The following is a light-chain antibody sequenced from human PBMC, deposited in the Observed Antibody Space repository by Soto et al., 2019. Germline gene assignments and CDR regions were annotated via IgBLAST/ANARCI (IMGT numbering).Light chain of an antibody. CDR2: DAS. V-gene: IGKV3-11*01. CDR1: QSVPNNY. Sequence: EIVLTQSPGTLSLSPGERATLSCRASQSVPNNYLAWYQQKPGQAPRLLIYDASNRATGIPARFSGSGSGTDFTLTISSLEPEDFAVYYCQQRSNWPPAFGQGTRLEI. CDR3: QQRSNWPPA. J-gene: IGKJ5*01.